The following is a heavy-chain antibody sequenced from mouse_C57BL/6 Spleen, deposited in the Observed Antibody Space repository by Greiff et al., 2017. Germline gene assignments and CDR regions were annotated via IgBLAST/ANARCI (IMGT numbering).Heavy chain of an antibody. Sequence: EVMLVESGPELVKPGASVKISCKASGYSFTGYYMNWVKQSPEKSLEWIGEINPSTGGTTYNQKFKAKATLTVDKSSSTAYMQLKSLTSEDSAVYYCASSQFAYWDQGTLVTVSA. CDR3: ASSQFAY. J-gene: IGHJ3*01. CDR2: INPSTGGT. CDR1: GYSFTGYY. V-gene: IGHV1-42*01.